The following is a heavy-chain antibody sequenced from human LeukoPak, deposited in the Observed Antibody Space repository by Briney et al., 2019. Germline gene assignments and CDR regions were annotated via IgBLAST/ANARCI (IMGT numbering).Heavy chain of an antibody. CDR3: AKSSGSYYNVDFDY. CDR2: IYYSGST. J-gene: IGHJ4*02. D-gene: IGHD3-10*01. V-gene: IGHV4-59*01. CDR1: GGSFSGYY. Sequence: SETLSLTCAVYGGSFSGYYWSWLRQPPGKGLEWIGYIYYSGSTNYNPSLKSRVTISIDTSKNQFSLKLSSVTAADTAVYYCAKSSGSYYNVDFDYWGQGTLVTVSS.